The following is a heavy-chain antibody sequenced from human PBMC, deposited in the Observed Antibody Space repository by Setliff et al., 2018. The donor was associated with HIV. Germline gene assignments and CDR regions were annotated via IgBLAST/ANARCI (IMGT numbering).Heavy chain of an antibody. CDR2: IYYSGST. CDR3: ARGYSNYDLGAFDI. V-gene: IGHV4-61*08. CDR1: GGSISSGGYY. J-gene: IGHJ3*02. D-gene: IGHD4-4*01. Sequence: SETLSLTCTVSGGSISSGGYYWSWIRQHPGKGLEWIGYIYYSGSTNYNPSLKSRVTISVDTSKNQFSLKLSSVTAADTAVYYCARGYSNYDLGAFDIWGQGTMVTVSS.